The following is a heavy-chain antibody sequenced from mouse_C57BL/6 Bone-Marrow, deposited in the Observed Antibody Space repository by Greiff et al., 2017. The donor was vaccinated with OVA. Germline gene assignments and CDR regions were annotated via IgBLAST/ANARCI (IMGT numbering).Heavy chain of an antibody. D-gene: IGHD2-3*01. Sequence: QVQLQQPGAELVRPGSSVKLSCKASGYTFTSYWMDWVKQRPGQGLEWIGNIYPSDSETHYNQKFKDKATLTVDESSSTAYMQLSSLTSEDSAVYYCAREDGYYFAWFAYWGQGTLVTVSA. J-gene: IGHJ3*01. CDR1: GYTFTSYW. CDR2: IYPSDSET. V-gene: IGHV1-61*01. CDR3: AREDGYYFAWFAY.